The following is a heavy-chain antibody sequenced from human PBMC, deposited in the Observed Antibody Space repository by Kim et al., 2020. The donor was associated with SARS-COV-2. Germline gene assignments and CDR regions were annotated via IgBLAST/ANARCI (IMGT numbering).Heavy chain of an antibody. J-gene: IGHJ6*02. V-gene: IGHV4-34*01. CDR2: INHSGST. CDR1: GGSFSGYY. D-gene: IGHD6-13*01. CDR3: ARYKWYSSSWTAPIDYYGMDV. Sequence: SETLSLTCAVYGGSFSGYYWSWIRQPPGKGLEWIGEINHSGSTNYNPSLKSRVTISVDTSKNQFSLKLSSVTAADTAVYYCARYKWYSSSWTAPIDYYGMDVWGQGTTVTVSS.